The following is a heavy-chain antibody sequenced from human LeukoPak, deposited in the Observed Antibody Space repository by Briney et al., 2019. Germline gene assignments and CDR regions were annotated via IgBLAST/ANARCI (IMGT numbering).Heavy chain of an antibody. CDR1: GFTFSSYG. CDR3: VKDNPLDY. J-gene: IGHJ4*02. Sequence: GGSLRLSCAASGFTFSSYGMHWVRQAPGKGLEWVAFIRYDGSNKYYADSVKGRFTISRDNSKNTLYLQMNSLSIEDTALYYCVKDNPLDYWGRGTLVIVSS. CDR2: IRYDGSNK. V-gene: IGHV3-30*02.